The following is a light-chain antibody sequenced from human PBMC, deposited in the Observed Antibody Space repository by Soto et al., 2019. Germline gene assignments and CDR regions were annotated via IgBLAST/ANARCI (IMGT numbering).Light chain of an antibody. V-gene: IGLV2-14*01. CDR3: SSYTSSSTYVE. Sequence: QSVLTQPASVSGSPGQSITISCTGTSSDVGGYNYVSWYQQHPGKAPKLMIYEVSNRPSGVSNRFSGSKSGNTASLTISGLQAEDEADYYCSSYTSSSTYVEFGGGTKLTVL. CDR2: EVS. CDR1: SSDVGGYNY. J-gene: IGLJ2*01.